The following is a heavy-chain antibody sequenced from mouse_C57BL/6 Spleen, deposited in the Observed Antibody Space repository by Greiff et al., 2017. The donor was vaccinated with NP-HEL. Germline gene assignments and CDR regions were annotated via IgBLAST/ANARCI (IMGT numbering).Heavy chain of an antibody. D-gene: IGHD1-1*01. CDR3: ARGDYGSSTDY. CDR1: GYTFTSYW. Sequence: VQLVESGAELVKPGASVKLSCKASGYTFTSYWMQWVKQRPGQGLEWIGEIDPSDSYTNYNQKFKGKATLTVDTSSSTAYMQLSSLTSEDSAVYYCARGDYGSSTDYWGQGTTLTVSS. CDR2: IDPSDSYT. V-gene: IGHV1-50*01. J-gene: IGHJ2*01.